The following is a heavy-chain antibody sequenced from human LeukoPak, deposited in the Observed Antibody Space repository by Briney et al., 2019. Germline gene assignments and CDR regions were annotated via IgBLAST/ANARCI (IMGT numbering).Heavy chain of an antibody. J-gene: IGHJ3*02. V-gene: IGHV3-21*06. CDR3: ARDLVGGRGYYFDAFNI. CDR1: GFTFSSYS. CDR2: ISSSSSYR. D-gene: IGHD3-22*01. Sequence: GGSLRLSCAASGFTFSSYSMNWVRQAPAKGLEWVSSISSSSSYRYHADSVKGRFTISRDNAKNSLYLQMNGLRAEDTAVYYCARDLVGGRGYYFDAFNIWGQGTMVTVSS.